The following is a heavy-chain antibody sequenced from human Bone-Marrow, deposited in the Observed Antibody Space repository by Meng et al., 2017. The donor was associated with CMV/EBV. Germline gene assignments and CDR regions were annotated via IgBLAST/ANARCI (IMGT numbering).Heavy chain of an antibody. V-gene: IGHV1-69*10. CDR3: ARVTVVLASDY. Sequence: SVKVSCKASGDSFSRYAVSWVRQAPGQGLEWMGGIIPILDIENYAQKFQGRVTITADKSTNTAYMELSSLTSEDTAVYYCARVTVVLASDYWGQGTLVTVSS. CDR1: GDSFSRYA. CDR2: IIPILDIE. J-gene: IGHJ4*02. D-gene: IGHD4-23*01.